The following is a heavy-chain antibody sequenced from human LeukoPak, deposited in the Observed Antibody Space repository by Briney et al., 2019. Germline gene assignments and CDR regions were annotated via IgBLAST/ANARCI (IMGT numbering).Heavy chain of an antibody. V-gene: IGHV4-39*01. D-gene: IGHD3-10*01. CDR2: IYYSGTT. Sequence: SETLSLTCTVSGDSITSDTYYWGWLRQPPGKELEWLGTIYYSGTTFYNPSLKSRVTISVDTSKNQFSLRLNSVTAADTAVYYCARRHYGSGYYPYYFDYWGQGTLVTVSS. CDR3: ARRHYGSGYYPYYFDY. J-gene: IGHJ4*02. CDR1: GDSITSDTYY.